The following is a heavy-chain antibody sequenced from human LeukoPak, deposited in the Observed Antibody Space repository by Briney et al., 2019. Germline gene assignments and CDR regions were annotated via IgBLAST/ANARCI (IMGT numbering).Heavy chain of an antibody. CDR1: GGSISSYY. Sequence: SETLSLTCTVSGGSISSYYWSWIRQPPGKGLEWIGYIYYSGSTNYNPSLESRVTISVDTSKNQFSPRLSSVTAADTAVYYCAREGGYFGNWFDPWGQGTLVTVSS. CDR2: IYYSGST. CDR3: AREGGYFGNWFDP. D-gene: IGHD3-22*01. J-gene: IGHJ5*02. V-gene: IGHV4-59*01.